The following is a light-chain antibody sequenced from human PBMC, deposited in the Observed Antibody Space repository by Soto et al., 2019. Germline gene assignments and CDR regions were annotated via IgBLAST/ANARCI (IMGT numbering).Light chain of an antibody. CDR1: QSVSTY. Sequence: EVVLTQSPDTLSLSPGDRATLSCRASQSVSTYLAWYQQKPGQAPRLLIYDASNRATGIPARFSGSGSGTDFTLTISSLQPEDFATYYCQQSYSTPLTFGGGTKVDIK. J-gene: IGKJ4*01. CDR3: QQSYSTPLT. V-gene: IGKV3-11*01. CDR2: DAS.